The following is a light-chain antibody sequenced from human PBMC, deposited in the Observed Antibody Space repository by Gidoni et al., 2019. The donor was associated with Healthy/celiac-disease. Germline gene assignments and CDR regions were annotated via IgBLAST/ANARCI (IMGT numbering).Light chain of an antibody. CDR1: QSVSSY. CDR3: QQRSNWPT. J-gene: IGKJ1*01. V-gene: IGKV3-11*01. CDR2: DAS. Sequence: EIVLTQSPATLSLSPGERATLSCRASQSVSSYLAWYQQKPGQAPRLLIYDASNRATGIPARCSGSGSGTDFTLTSSSLEPEDFAVYYCQQRSNWPTFXQXTKVEIK.